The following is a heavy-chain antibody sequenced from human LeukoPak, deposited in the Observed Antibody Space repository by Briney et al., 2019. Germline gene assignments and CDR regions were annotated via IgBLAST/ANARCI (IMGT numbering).Heavy chain of an antibody. J-gene: IGHJ4*02. CDR1: GFTFSSYG. V-gene: IGHV3-30*02. D-gene: IGHD4-17*01. CDR3: AKHLMTTVTYFDY. CDR2: IRYDGNNK. Sequence: GGSLRLSCAASGFTFSSYGMHWVRQTPGKGLEWVAFIRYDGNNKYYADSVKGRLTISRDNSKNTLYLQMNSLRAEDTAVYYCAKHLMTTVTYFDYWGQGTLVTVSS.